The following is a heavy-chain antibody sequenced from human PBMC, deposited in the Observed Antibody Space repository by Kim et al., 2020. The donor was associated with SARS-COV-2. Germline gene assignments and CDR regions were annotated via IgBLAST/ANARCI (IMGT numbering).Heavy chain of an antibody. J-gene: IGHJ6*02. D-gene: IGHD1-26*01. CDR3: ARVSVLRSGSYWEPLNYYYYGMDV. V-gene: IGHV1-18*04. Sequence: ASVKVSCKASGYTFTSYGISWVRQAPGQGLEWMGWISAYNGNTNYAQKLQGRVTMTTDTSTSTAYMELRSLRSDDTAVYYCARVSVLRSGSYWEPLNYYYYGMDVWGQGTTVTVSS. CDR2: ISAYNGNT. CDR1: GYTFTSYG.